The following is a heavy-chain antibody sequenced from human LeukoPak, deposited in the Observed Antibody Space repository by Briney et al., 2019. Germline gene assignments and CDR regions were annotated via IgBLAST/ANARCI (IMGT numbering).Heavy chain of an antibody. Sequence: GGSLRLSCAASGFTFSTYGIHWVRQAPGKGLEWVATISNDGSNKYYADSVRGRFTISRDNTKNTLSLQMNSLRAEDTAVYYCAKPPLYCNTPSCYVDYWGQGTLVTVSS. CDR1: GFTFSTYG. CDR2: ISNDGSNK. V-gene: IGHV3-30*18. CDR3: AKPPLYCNTPSCYVDY. D-gene: IGHD2-2*01. J-gene: IGHJ4*02.